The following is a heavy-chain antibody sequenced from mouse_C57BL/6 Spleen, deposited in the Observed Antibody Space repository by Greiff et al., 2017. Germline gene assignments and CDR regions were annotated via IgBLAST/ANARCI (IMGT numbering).Heavy chain of an antibody. Sequence: VQLQQPGAELVKPGASVKMSCKASGYTFTSYWITWVKQRPGQGLEWIGDIYPGSGSTNYNEKFKSKATLTVDTSSSTAYMQLSSLTSEDSAVYYCARRGAYGSSYDYYAMDYWGQGTSVTVSS. CDR3: ARRGAYGSSYDYYAMDY. D-gene: IGHD1-1*01. CDR2: IYPGSGST. J-gene: IGHJ4*01. V-gene: IGHV1-55*01. CDR1: GYTFTSYW.